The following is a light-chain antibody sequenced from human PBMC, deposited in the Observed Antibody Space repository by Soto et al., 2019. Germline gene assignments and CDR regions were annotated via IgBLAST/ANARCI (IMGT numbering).Light chain of an antibody. CDR1: QGVNSN. CDR3: QQYNNWPKM. Sequence: EIVMTQSPATLSVSPGERATLSCRASQGVNSNLAWYQQKPGQSPRLLIYRASTRATGIPARFSGSGSGIEFTLTISSLQSEDFAVYYCQQYNNWPKMFGQGTKVDIK. J-gene: IGKJ1*01. V-gene: IGKV3-15*01. CDR2: RAS.